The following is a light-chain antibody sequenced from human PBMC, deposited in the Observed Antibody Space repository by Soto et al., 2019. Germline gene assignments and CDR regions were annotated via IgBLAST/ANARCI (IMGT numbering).Light chain of an antibody. J-gene: IGLJ2*01. CDR2: QDS. CDR3: QAWDSSSVL. Sequence: SYELTQPPSVSVSPGQTASITCSGDTLGDKYACWYQQKPGQSPVLVIYQDSKRPSGIPERFSGSNSGNTATLTISGTQAMDEADYYCQAWDSSSVLFGGGTKLTVL. CDR1: TLGDKY. V-gene: IGLV3-1*01.